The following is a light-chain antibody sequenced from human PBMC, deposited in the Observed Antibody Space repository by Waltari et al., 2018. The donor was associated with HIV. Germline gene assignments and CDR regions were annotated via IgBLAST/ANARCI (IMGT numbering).Light chain of an antibody. V-gene: IGKV4-1*01. CDR3: QQSYTTPLT. J-gene: IGKJ3*01. Sequence: DIVMTQSPDSLAVSLGERATINCTSSQSLLYSSNNQNFLAWYQQKPGQPPKLLIYWASTRESGVPDRFTGSGSGTDFTLSISSLQAEDVAVYYCQQSYTTPLTFGPGTKVDIK. CDR2: WAS. CDR1: QSLLYSSNNQNF.